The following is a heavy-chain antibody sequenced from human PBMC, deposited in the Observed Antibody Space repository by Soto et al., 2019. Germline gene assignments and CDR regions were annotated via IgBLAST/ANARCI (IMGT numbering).Heavy chain of an antibody. J-gene: IGHJ4*02. CDR1: GGSISRSSYY. CDR3: ARRITRPERFDY. D-gene: IGHD1-20*01. CDR2: IYYSGNT. Sequence: QLQLQESGPGLVKPSETLSLTCTVSGGSISRSSYYWGWIRQPPGKGLEWIGNIYYSGNTYYNPSLQSRVTISVDRSKNQFSLKLTSATDADTAVYYCARRITRPERFDYWGQGALVTVSS. V-gene: IGHV4-39*01.